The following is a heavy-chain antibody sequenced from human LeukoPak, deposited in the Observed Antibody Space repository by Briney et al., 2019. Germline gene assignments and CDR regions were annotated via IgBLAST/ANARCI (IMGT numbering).Heavy chain of an antibody. Sequence: PSETLSLTCAVYGGSFSGYYWSWIRQPPGKGLEWIGEINHSGSTNYNPSLKSRVTISVDMSKNQFSLKLSSVTAADTAVYYCARYQLVVLNFDYWGQGTLVTVSS. J-gene: IGHJ4*02. CDR3: ARYQLVVLNFDY. V-gene: IGHV4-34*01. D-gene: IGHD6-6*01. CDR1: GGSFSGYY. CDR2: INHSGST.